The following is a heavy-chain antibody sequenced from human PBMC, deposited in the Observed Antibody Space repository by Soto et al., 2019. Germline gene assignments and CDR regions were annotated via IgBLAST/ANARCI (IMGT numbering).Heavy chain of an antibody. CDR3: LLAPSIVGKYYLEF. V-gene: IGHV3-7*01. Sequence: EVQLVESGGGLFQPGGSLRLSCAASGFTFSSYWMTWVRQAPEKVLEWVATVREDGSEYSYVDSVKGRFTISTDNAKNSLFLQMDSLRVADTAVYYCLLAPSIVGKYYLEFWGQGTIVTVSS. J-gene: IGHJ4*02. CDR2: VREDGSEY. D-gene: IGHD2-15*01. CDR1: GFTFSSYW.